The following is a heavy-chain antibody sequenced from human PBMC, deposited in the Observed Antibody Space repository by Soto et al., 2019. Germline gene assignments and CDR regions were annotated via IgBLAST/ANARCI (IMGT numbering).Heavy chain of an antibody. J-gene: IGHJ4*02. Sequence: GGSLRLSCAATGFTFSNSAMTWVRQAPGKGLEWVSSISGSGGSTYYADSVKGRFTISRDNSKDALFLQMSSLRAEDTAVYYCARMSVADAEVEQLRNYWGQGTLVTVSS. CDR1: GFTFSNSA. D-gene: IGHD6-19*01. CDR3: ARMSVADAEVEQLRNY. CDR2: ISGSGGST. V-gene: IGHV3-23*01.